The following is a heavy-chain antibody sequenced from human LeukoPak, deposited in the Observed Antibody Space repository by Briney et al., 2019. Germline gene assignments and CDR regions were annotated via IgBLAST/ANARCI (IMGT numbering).Heavy chain of an antibody. CDR3: VRNWNLDS. D-gene: IGHD1-1*01. J-gene: IGHJ4*02. CDR1: GFTFSSYS. V-gene: IGHV3-7*01. Sequence: PGGSLRLSCAASGFTFSSYSMTWVRQAPGRGLEWVANLKPDGSEKNYGDSVKGRFTISRDNAKNSLFLQMNSLTAEDTAVYYCVRNWNLDSWGQGTLVTVSS. CDR2: LKPDGSEK.